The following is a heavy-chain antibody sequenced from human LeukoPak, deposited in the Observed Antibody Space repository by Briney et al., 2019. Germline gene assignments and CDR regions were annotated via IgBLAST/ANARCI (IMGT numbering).Heavy chain of an antibody. V-gene: IGHV3-9*01. CDR3: AKDISSSWNYYFDY. Sequence: GGSLRLSCAASGFTFDDYAMHWVRQAPGKGLEWVSGISWNSGSIGYADSVKGRFTISRDNAKNSLYLPMNSLRAEDTALYYCAKDISSSWNYYFDYWGQGTLVTVSS. CDR1: GFTFDDYA. CDR2: ISWNSGSI. J-gene: IGHJ4*02. D-gene: IGHD6-13*01.